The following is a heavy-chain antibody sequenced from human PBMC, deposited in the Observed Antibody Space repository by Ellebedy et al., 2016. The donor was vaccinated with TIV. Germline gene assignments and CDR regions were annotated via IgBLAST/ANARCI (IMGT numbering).Heavy chain of an antibody. CDR2: IYPGDSDT. J-gene: IGHJ5*02. CDR1: GYSFTTYC. D-gene: IGHD2-21*01. Sequence: GESLKISXKCSGYSFTTYCIGWVRQMPGKGLEWMGIIYPGDSDTRYNPSFQGQVTISADKSISTAYLQWSSLKASDTAMYYCARRWDCGGDCYDPWGQGTLVTVSS. V-gene: IGHV5-51*01. CDR3: ARRWDCGGDCYDP.